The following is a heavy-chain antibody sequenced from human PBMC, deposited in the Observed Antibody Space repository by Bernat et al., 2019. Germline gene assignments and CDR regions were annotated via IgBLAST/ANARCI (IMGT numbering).Heavy chain of an antibody. CDR2: IGGGGGDI. V-gene: IGHV3-23*04. D-gene: IGHD3-22*01. J-gene: IGHJ4*02. CDR1: GFTFSFYA. CDR3: AKDMRGYYRPSDY. Sequence: EVQLVESGGGLVQPGGSLRLSCEVSGFTFSFYAMNWVRQAPGKGLEWVSSIGGGGGDIYYPDSVRGRFTISRDNSKNTLYLQMNSLRAEDTAIYYCAKDMRGYYRPSDYWGQGTLVTVSS.